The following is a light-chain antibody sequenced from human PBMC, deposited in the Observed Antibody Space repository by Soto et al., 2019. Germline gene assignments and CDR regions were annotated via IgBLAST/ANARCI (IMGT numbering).Light chain of an antibody. J-gene: IGKJ4*01. CDR3: LQSYRTPLT. Sequence: DIQMTHSPSSVSASVGDRVNITCRASQHIGNFLAWYQQTPGRAPNLLIFGASTLQSGVPSRFSGSGSGTDFTLTISSLQPEDFATYYCLQSYRTPLTFGGGTKVDIK. V-gene: IGKV1-39*01. CDR1: QHIGNF. CDR2: GAS.